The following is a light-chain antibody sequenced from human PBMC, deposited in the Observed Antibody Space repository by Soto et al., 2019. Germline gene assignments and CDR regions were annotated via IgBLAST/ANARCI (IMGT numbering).Light chain of an antibody. CDR2: GAS. Sequence: DIQMTQSPSTLSASVGDRVTITCRASQSISTWLAWYQQRPREAPKLLMYGASSLESGVPSRFSGSGSGTEFTRTISSLQPTDFATYYCQHYATSSPSFGQGTKLEIK. CDR3: QHYATSSPS. CDR1: QSISTW. V-gene: IGKV1-5*01. J-gene: IGKJ2*01.